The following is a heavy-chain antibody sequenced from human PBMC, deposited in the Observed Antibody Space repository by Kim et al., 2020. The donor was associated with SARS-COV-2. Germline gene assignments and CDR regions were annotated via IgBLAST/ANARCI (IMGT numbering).Heavy chain of an antibody. D-gene: IGHD3-22*01. Sequence: SETLSLTCTVSGGSISSGGYYWSWIRQHPGKGLEWIGYIYYSGSTYYNPSLKSRVTISVDTSKNQFSLKLSSVTAADTAVYYCARGYYYDSSGYYSLYPYYYFDYWGQGTLVTVSS. CDR2: IYYSGST. CDR1: GGSISSGGYY. J-gene: IGHJ4*02. V-gene: IGHV4-31*03. CDR3: ARGYYYDSSGYYSLYPYYYFDY.